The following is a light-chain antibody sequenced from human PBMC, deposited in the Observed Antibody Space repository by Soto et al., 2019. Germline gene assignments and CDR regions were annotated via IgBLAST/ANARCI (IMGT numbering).Light chain of an antibody. J-gene: IGKJ1*01. CDR2: DAS. CDR1: QSISGW. CDR3: QQSYSIWT. Sequence: DIQLTQSPSTLSVSVGDRVTIPCRSSQSISGWLAWYQQKPGKAPKLLIYDASTLETGVPSRFSGSGSGTDFTLTISSLPPEDFATYYCQQSYSIWTFGQGTKVDIK. V-gene: IGKV1-5*01.